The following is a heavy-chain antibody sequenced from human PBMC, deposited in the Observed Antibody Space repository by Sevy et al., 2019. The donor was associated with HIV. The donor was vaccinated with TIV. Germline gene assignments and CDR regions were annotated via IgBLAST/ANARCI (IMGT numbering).Heavy chain of an antibody. D-gene: IGHD1-7*01. J-gene: IGHJ3*02. CDR2: IYHSGNT. V-gene: IGHV4-38-2*01. CDR1: GYSISSDDY. Sequence: SETLSLTCAVSGYSISSDDYWVWIRQPPGKGLEWIGNIYHSGNTYYNPSLKSRVTMSLDTSMNQFSLSFTSVTAADTAVYYCARTLRGNFETRATAFNIWGQGTMVTVSS. CDR3: ARTLRGNFETRATAFNI.